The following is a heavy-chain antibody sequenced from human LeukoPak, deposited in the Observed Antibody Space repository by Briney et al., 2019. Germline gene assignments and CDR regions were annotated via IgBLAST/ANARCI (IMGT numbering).Heavy chain of an antibody. Sequence: SETLSLTCTVSGGSIRSSSYYWGWIRQPPGKGLEWLANIFYSGSTFYNPSLKSRVTISVDTYQNQFSLKLSSVTAADTAVYYCARLRSGFYFDSWGQGTLVTVSS. D-gene: IGHD6-19*01. V-gene: IGHV4-39*01. CDR1: GGSIRSSSYY. CDR3: ARLRSGFYFDS. CDR2: IFYSGST. J-gene: IGHJ4*02.